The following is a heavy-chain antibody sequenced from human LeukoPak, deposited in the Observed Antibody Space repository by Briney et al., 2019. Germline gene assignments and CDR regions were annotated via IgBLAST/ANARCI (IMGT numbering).Heavy chain of an antibody. D-gene: IGHD1-26*01. CDR3: VKDLGRYRNNCFDY. J-gene: IGHJ4*02. V-gene: IGHV4-30-2*01. CDR1: GGSISSGGYS. CDR2: IYHSGST. Sequence: SETLSLTCAVSGGSISSGGYSWSWIRQPPGKGLEWIGYIYHSGSTYYNPSLKSRVTISVDRSKNQFSLKLSSVTAADTAVYYCVKDLGRYRNNCFDYWGQGTLVTVSS.